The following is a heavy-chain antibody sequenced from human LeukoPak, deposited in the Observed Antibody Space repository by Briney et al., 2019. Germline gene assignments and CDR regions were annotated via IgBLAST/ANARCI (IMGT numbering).Heavy chain of an antibody. CDR1: EGTFSASG. V-gene: IGHV1-69*10. Sequence: SVKVSCKASEGTFSASGITWVRQAPGQGLEWMGGIIPMIGITNYAQKFQGRVTITPDKSTSTAYMELSSLRSEDTALYYCASGLSGTLRHMDVWGRGTTVIVSS. J-gene: IGHJ6*04. D-gene: IGHD1-7*01. CDR3: ASGLSGTLRHMDV. CDR2: IIPMIGIT.